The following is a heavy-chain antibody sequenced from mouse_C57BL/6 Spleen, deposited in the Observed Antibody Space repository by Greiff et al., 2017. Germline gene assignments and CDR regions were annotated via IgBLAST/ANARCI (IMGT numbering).Heavy chain of an antibody. Sequence: QVQLQQPGAELVKPGASVKVSCKASGYTFTSYWMHWVKQRPGQGLEWIGRIHPSDSDTNYNQKFKGKATLTVDKSSSTAYMQLSSLTSDDSAVYYCAIFGGPSRPRWLLPYWGQGTTLTVSS. V-gene: IGHV1-74*01. CDR1: GYTFTSYW. CDR3: AIFGGPSRPRWLLPY. D-gene: IGHD2-3*01. CDR2: IHPSDSDT. J-gene: IGHJ2*01.